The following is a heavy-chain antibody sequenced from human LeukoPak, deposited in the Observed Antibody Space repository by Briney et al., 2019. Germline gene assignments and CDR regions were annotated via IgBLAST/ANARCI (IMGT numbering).Heavy chain of an antibody. V-gene: IGHV1-2*02. J-gene: IGHJ4*02. CDR3: ARDLAGDGLSYFDY. Sequence: ASVKVSCKASGYTFSGYYMHWVRQAPGQGLEWMGWNSNSGGTKYAQKFQGRVTMTRDTSFSTAYMELTSLKSDDTAVYYCARDLAGDGLSYFDYWGQGTLVTVSS. D-gene: IGHD6-19*01. CDR2: NSNSGGT. CDR1: GYTFSGYY.